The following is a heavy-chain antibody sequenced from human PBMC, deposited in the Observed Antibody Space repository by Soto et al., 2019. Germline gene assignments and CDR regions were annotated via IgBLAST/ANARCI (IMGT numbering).Heavy chain of an antibody. CDR1: GYSFTNYG. D-gene: IGHD4-4*01. Sequence: ASVKVSCKASGYSFTNYGIAWVRQAPGQGLEWMGWISTYSGSTDYTQNLRGRVTMTTDTSTTTAYMELRSLRSDDTAVYYCTRDRLTLTTSLIFDYWG. CDR2: ISTYSGST. V-gene: IGHV1-18*01. J-gene: IGHJ4*01. CDR3: TRDRLTLTTSLIFDY.